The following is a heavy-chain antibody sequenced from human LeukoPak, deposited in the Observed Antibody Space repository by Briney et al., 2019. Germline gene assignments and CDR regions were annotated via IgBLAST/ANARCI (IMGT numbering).Heavy chain of an antibody. Sequence: PGGSLRLSCAASGFTFSNYSISWVRQAPGKGLEWVSAISGSGGSTYCADSVKGRFTISRDNSKNTLYLQMNSLRAEDTALYYCAKDRSSITSCSNYWGQGTLVTVSS. CDR2: ISGSGGST. D-gene: IGHD2-2*01. V-gene: IGHV3-23*01. CDR1: GFTFSNYS. CDR3: AKDRSSITSCSNY. J-gene: IGHJ4*02.